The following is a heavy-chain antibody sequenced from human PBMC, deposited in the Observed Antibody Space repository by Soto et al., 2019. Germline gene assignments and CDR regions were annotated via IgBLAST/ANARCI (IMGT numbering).Heavy chain of an antibody. D-gene: IGHD5-12*01. V-gene: IGHV4-59*01. J-gene: IGHJ4*02. CDR1: GGSISSYY. CDR3: ARGRWLQLIYFDY. CDR2: IYYSGST. Sequence: SETLSLTCTVSGGSISSYYWSWIRQPPGKGLEWIGCIYYSGSTNYNPSLKSRVTISVDTSKNQFSLNLRSVTAADTAVYYCARGRWLQLIYFDYWGQGTLVTVS.